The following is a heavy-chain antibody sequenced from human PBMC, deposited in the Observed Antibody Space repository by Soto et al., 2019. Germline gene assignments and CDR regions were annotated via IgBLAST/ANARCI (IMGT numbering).Heavy chain of an antibody. CDR1: GGTFSSYA. V-gene: IGHV1-69*13. D-gene: IGHD4-17*01. J-gene: IGHJ5*02. CDR2: IIPIFGTA. CDR3: ARVHDYGDYGESGFDP. Sequence: SVKVSCKASGGTFSSYAISRVRQAPGQGLEWMGGIIPIFGTANYAQKFQGRVTITADESTSTAYMELSSLRSEDTAVYYCARVHDYGDYGESGFDPWGQGTLVTVSS.